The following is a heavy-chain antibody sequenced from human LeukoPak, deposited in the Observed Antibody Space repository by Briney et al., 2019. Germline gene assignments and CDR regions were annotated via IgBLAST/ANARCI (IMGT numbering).Heavy chain of an antibody. D-gene: IGHD1-1*01. CDR1: GASISSSSYY. CDR2: IYYSGST. CDR3: ARDRSRREWFDP. V-gene: IGHV4-39*07. Sequence: SETLSLTCTVSGASISSSSYYWAWIRQPPGKGLEWIGSIYYSGSTYSNPSLKSRVTISVDTSKNQFSLKLSSVTAADTAVYYCARDRSRREWFDPWGQGTLVTVSS. J-gene: IGHJ5*02.